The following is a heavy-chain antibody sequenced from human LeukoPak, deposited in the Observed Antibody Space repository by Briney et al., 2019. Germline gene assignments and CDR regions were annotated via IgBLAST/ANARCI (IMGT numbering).Heavy chain of an antibody. CDR2: ISAYNGNT. D-gene: IGHD1-26*01. CDR1: GYTFTSYG. Sequence: ASVKVSCKASGYTFTSYGISWVRQAPGQGLEWMGWISAYNGNTNYAQKLQGRVTMTTDTSTSTAYMELRSLRSDDTAVYYCARDPVSPLYSGSYPPVYWGQGTLVTVSS. J-gene: IGHJ4*02. V-gene: IGHV1-18*01. CDR3: ARDPVSPLYSGSYPPVY.